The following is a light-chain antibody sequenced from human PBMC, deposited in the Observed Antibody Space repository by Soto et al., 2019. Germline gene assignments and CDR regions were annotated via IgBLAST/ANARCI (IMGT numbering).Light chain of an antibody. CDR1: QSISNY. V-gene: IGKV3-11*01. CDR3: QHRSNCT. J-gene: IGKJ1*01. CDR2: DAS. Sequence: EIVLTQSPATLSLSPGERATLSCSASQSISNYVAWYQQKPVQAPRLLIYDASNRATGIPARFSGSGSGTAITLTIRSLEHEASXVYYRQHRSNCTFGQGTTVDIK.